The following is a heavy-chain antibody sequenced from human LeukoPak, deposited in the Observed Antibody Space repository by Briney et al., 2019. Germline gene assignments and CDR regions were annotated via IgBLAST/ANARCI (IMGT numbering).Heavy chain of an antibody. CDR1: GPTFISYG. CDR2: IWYEGSNT. CDR3: ARDLADTAMVLTNYYYYGMDV. V-gene: IGHV3-33*01. J-gene: IGHJ6*02. D-gene: IGHD5-18*01. Sequence: GGSLTLSRAPAGPTFISYGTDSVRPAPGKGRGWGAAIWYEGSNTNYADSVKGRFPISRDNSKNTLYLQMNSLRAEDTAVYYCARDLADTAMVLTNYYYYGMDVWGQGTTVTVSS.